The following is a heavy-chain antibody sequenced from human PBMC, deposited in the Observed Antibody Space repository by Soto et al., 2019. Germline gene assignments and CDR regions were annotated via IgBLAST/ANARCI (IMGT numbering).Heavy chain of an antibody. CDR3: AKGGYYYDSSGYY. CDR1: GFTFSSYA. Sequence: CAASGFTFSSYAMNWVRQAPGKGLEWVSTISGSGASTYYADSVKGRFTISRDNSKNTLYLQMNSLRADDTAVYYCAKGGYYYDSSGYYWGQGTLVTVSS. D-gene: IGHD3-22*01. J-gene: IGHJ4*02. V-gene: IGHV3-23*01. CDR2: ISGSGAST.